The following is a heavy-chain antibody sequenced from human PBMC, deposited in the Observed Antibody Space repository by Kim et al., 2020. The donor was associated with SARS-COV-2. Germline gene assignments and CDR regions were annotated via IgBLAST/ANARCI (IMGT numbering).Heavy chain of an antibody. CDR1: GFTFSSYA. CDR2: ISGSGGRT. D-gene: IGHD3-16*02. CDR3: AKDPGTITFGGVIVIGAFDY. Sequence: GGSLRLSCAASGFTFSSYAMSWVRQAPGKGLEWVSAISGSGGRTYYADSVKGRFTISRDNSKNTLYLQMNSLRAEDTAVYYCAKDPGTITFGGVIVIGAFDYWGQGTLVTVSS. V-gene: IGHV3-23*01. J-gene: IGHJ4*02.